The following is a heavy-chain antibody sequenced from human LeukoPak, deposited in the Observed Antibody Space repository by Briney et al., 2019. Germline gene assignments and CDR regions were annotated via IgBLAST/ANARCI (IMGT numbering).Heavy chain of an antibody. J-gene: IGHJ6*02. CDR3: AKNVVEQWLFYYGMDV. CDR1: GFTFSTYG. D-gene: IGHD6-19*01. CDR2: ISYDGSNK. V-gene: IGHV3-30*18. Sequence: GGSLRLSCAASGFTFSTYGMHWVRQAPGRGLEWVSVISYDGSNKYYADSVKGRFTISRDNSKNTLYLQMNSLRAEDTAVYYCAKNVVEQWLFYYGMDVWGQGTTVTVSS.